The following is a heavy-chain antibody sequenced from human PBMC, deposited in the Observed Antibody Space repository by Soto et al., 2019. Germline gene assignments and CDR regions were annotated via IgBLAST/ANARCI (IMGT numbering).Heavy chain of an antibody. CDR2: ISSSSSYI. CDR1: GFTFSSYS. CDR3: ARDRTYYYDSSGTNFDY. Sequence: GGSLRLSCAASGFTFSSYSMNWVRQAPGKGLEWVSSISSSSSYIYYADSVKGRFTISRDNAKNSLYLQMNSLRAEDTAVYYCARDRTYYYDSSGTNFDYWGQGTLVTVSS. J-gene: IGHJ4*02. D-gene: IGHD3-22*01. V-gene: IGHV3-21*01.